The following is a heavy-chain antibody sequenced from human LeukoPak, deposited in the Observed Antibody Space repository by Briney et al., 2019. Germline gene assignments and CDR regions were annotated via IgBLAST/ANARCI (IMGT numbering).Heavy chain of an antibody. CDR2: IYYSGST. V-gene: IGHV4-59*12. CDR3: ARDSGWFAY. J-gene: IGHJ4*02. Sequence: SETLSLTCTVSGGSISSYYWSWIRQPPGKGLEWMGYIYYSGSTNYNPSLKSRVTISVDTSKNQFSLKLSSVTAADTAVYYCARDSGWFAYWGQGTLVTVSS. CDR1: GGSISSYY. D-gene: IGHD3-10*01.